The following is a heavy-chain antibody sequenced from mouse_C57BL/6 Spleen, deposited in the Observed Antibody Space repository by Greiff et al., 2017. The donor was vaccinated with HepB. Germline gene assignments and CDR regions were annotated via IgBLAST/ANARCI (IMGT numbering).Heavy chain of an antibody. D-gene: IGHD1-1*01. Sequence: QVQLKQSGAELVRPGTSVKVSCKASGYAFTNYLIEWVKQRPGQGLEWIGVINPGSGGTNYNEKFKGKATLTADKSSSTAYMQLSSLTSEDSAVYFCARSDYYGYYFDYGGQGTTLTVPS. CDR3: ARSDYYGYYFDY. CDR2: INPGSGGT. V-gene: IGHV1-54*01. J-gene: IGHJ2*01. CDR1: GYAFTNYL.